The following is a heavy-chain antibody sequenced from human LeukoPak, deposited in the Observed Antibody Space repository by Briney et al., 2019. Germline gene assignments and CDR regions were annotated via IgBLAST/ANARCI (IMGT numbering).Heavy chain of an antibody. CDR2: IDLSGSTL. CDR3: ARGPPLFDP. Sequence: GGSLRLSCAASGFTFSSYTMNWVRQAPGKGLEWVSYIDLSGSTLYYVDSVKGRFTISRDNSKNSLYLQMNSLRAEDTAVYYCARGPPLFDPWGQGTLVTVSS. J-gene: IGHJ5*02. CDR1: GFTFSSYT. V-gene: IGHV3-48*04.